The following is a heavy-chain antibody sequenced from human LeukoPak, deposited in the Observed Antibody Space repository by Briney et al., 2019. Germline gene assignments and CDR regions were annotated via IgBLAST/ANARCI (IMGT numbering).Heavy chain of an antibody. CDR3: GRNLYRTGWKNYLDS. CDR1: GFTFSSYA. CDR2: ISSSSSTI. D-gene: IGHD6-19*01. V-gene: IGHV3-48*01. Sequence: GGSLRLSCAASGFTFSSYALNWVRQAPGKGLEWVSYISSSSSTIYYTDSVKGRFTMSRDSSRNTLYLQMNNLRVDDTAIYYCGRNLYRTGWKNYLDSWGQGTLVTVSS. J-gene: IGHJ4*02.